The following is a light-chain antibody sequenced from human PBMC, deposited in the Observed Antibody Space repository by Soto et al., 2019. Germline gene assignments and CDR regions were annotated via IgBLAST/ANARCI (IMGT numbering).Light chain of an antibody. CDR1: QSVSSSY. Sequence: EIVLTQSPGTLSLSPGERATLSCRASQSVSSSYLAWYQQKPGQAPRPLISGASRRATGVPDRFSGSGSGTDFTLTISRLEPEDFAVYYCQQYGSSPWTFGQGTKGDIK. J-gene: IGKJ1*01. CDR2: GAS. V-gene: IGKV3-20*01. CDR3: QQYGSSPWT.